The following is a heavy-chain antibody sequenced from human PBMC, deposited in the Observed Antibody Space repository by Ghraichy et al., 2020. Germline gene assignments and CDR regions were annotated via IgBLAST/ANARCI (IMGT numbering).Heavy chain of an antibody. Sequence: SETLSLTCAVSGGSISSSNWWSWVRQPPGKGLEWIGEIYHSGSTNYNPSLKSRVTISVDKSKNQFSLKLSSVTAADTAVYYCARDWAGKTRDYYDSSGYEYATTAFDIWGQGTMVTVSS. J-gene: IGHJ3*02. D-gene: IGHD3-22*01. CDR3: ARDWAGKTRDYYDSSGYEYATTAFDI. CDR2: IYHSGST. V-gene: IGHV4-4*02. CDR1: GGSISSSNW.